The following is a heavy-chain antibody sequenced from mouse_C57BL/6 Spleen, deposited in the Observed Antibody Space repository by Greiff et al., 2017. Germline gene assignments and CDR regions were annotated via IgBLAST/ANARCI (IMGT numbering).Heavy chain of an antibody. Sequence: QVQLQQPGAELVKPGASVKLSCKASGYTFTSYWMHWVKQRPGRGLEWIGRIDPNSGGTKYNEKFKSKATLTVDKPSSTAYMQRSSLTSEDSAVYYCARGESGLDYDGFAYWGQGTLVTVSA. CDR1: GYTFTSYW. CDR2: IDPNSGGT. CDR3: ARGESGLDYDGFAY. V-gene: IGHV1-72*01. J-gene: IGHJ3*01. D-gene: IGHD2-4*01.